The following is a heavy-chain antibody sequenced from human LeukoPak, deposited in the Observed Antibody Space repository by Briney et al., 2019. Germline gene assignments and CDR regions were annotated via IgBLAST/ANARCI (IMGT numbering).Heavy chain of an antibody. CDR2: IYYSGST. J-gene: IGHJ4*02. D-gene: IGHD4/OR15-4a*01. CDR3: ARRPGEYGGNDFDY. Sequence: SETVSLTCTVSGGSINSRSDYWGRIRQPPGKGLEWIGSIYYSGSTHYNPSLKSRVTMFIDTSKNQFSLRLSSVTAADTAVYYCARRPGEYGGNDFDYFGEQTQGTLSS. V-gene: IGHV4-39*01. CDR1: GGSINSRSDY.